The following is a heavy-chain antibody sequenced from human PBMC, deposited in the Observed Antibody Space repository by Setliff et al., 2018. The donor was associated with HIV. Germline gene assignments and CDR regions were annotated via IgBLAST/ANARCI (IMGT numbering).Heavy chain of an antibody. CDR1: NGSFRPYS. Sequence: PSETLSLTCGVYNGSFRPYSWSWVRQPPGKGLEWIGEINDGGTTNYNPSLKSRVTLSLDTSKNHFSLRLTSVTAADTAVYYCARGRRLMAPLYFDNWVQGTLVTVSS. CDR2: INDGGTT. V-gene: IGHV4-34*01. CDR3: ARGRRLMAPLYFDN. J-gene: IGHJ4*02. D-gene: IGHD5-12*01.